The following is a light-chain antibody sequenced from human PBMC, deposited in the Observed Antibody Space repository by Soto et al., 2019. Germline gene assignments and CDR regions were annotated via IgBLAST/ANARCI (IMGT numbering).Light chain of an antibody. CDR3: QQYGRSPPWT. CDR1: QSVSSSY. CDR2: GAS. Sequence: EIVLTQSPGTLSLSPGERATLSCRASQSVSSSYLAWYQQKPGQAPRLLIYGASSRATGIPDSFSGSGSGTDFTLTISGLEPEYFAVYYWQQYGRSPPWTFGQGTKVEIK. J-gene: IGKJ1*01. V-gene: IGKV3-20*01.